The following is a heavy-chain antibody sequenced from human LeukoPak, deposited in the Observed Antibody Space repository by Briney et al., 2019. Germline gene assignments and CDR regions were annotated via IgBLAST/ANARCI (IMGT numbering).Heavy chain of an antibody. CDR1: GGSISSYY. Sequence: SETLSLTCTVSGGSISSYYWSWIRQPPGKGLEWIGYIYYSGSTNYNPSLKSRVTISVDTSKNQFSLKLSSVTAADTAVYYCARDGAAAGTGFDYWGQGTLVNVSS. CDR2: IYYSGST. CDR3: ARDGAAAGTGFDY. J-gene: IGHJ4*02. D-gene: IGHD6-13*01. V-gene: IGHV4-59*01.